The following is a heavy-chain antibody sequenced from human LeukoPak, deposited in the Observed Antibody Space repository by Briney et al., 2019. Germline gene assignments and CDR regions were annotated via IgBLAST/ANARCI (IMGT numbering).Heavy chain of an antibody. CDR2: IYTSGST. CDR3: ATSSGWSPYYYYMDV. Sequence: SETLSLTCTVSGGSISSYYWSWIRQPAGKGLEWIGRIYTSGSTSSNPSLKSRVTISIDTSKNQFSLKLSSVTAADTAVYYCATSSGWSPYYYYMDVWGKGTTVTISS. J-gene: IGHJ6*03. V-gene: IGHV4-4*07. CDR1: GGSISSYY. D-gene: IGHD6-19*01.